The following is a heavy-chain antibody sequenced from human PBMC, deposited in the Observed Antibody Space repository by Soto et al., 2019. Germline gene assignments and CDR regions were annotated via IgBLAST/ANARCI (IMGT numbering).Heavy chain of an antibody. CDR2: IYPDDSDT. J-gene: IGHJ4*02. CDR1: GYSFNTYW. Sequence: PGESLKISCKASGYSFNTYWIGWVRQLPGKGLEWMGIIYPDDSDTRYSPSFQGQVTISADKSFTTVYLQWNSLKASDTAIYYCARPGYYYSSGFFNFDHWGQGTLVTVSS. D-gene: IGHD3-22*01. V-gene: IGHV5-51*01. CDR3: ARPGYYYSSGFFNFDH.